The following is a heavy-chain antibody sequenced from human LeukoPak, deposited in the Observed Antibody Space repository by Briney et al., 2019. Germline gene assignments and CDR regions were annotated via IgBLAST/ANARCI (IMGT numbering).Heavy chain of an antibody. CDR3: VRDWGYDSSGYWQKYFDT. V-gene: IGHV3-23*01. CDR1: GISFSTHA. Sequence: GGSLRLSCAASGISFSTHAMTWVRQAPGKGLEWVSGISGSGGTTNYADSVKGRFTISRDNAKNTLYLQMNSLRAEDTAVYYCVRDWGYDSSGYWQKYFDTWGQGTLVTVSS. J-gene: IGHJ4*02. D-gene: IGHD3-22*01. CDR2: ISGSGGTT.